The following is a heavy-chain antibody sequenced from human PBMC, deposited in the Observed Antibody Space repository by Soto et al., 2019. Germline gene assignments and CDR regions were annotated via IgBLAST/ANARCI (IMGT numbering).Heavy chain of an antibody. D-gene: IGHD1-26*01. CDR2: IYYSGGT. Sequence: SETLSLTCSVLGGSISSSYYYWGWIRQPPGKGLEWIGSIYYSGGTYYSPSLKSRVTMSVDTSKNQFSLKLSSVTAADTAVYYCARPSGSYLYYFDYWGQGTLVTVSS. CDR1: GGSISSSYYY. J-gene: IGHJ4*02. CDR3: ARPSGSYLYYFDY. V-gene: IGHV4-39*01.